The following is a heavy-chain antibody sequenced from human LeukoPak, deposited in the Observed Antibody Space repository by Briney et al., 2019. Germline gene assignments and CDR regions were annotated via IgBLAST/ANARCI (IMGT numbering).Heavy chain of an antibody. J-gene: IGHJ5*02. CDR1: GGSITPYY. V-gene: IGHV4-59*01. CDR2: IFYSGST. D-gene: IGHD3-22*01. Sequence: SETLSLTCSVSGGSITPYYCSWIRQPPGKGLEWIGYIFYSGSTNFNPSLKSRVTMSVDTSKNQFSLNLSSVTAADTAVYYCARGRGSSGYYHEGEWFDPWGQGTLVTVSS. CDR3: ARGRGSSGYYHEGEWFDP.